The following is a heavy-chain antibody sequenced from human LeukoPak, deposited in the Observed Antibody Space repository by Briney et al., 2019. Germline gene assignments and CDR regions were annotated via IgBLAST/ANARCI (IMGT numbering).Heavy chain of an antibody. CDR2: INHSGST. CDR1: GGSFSACY. CDR3: ARKCGGGSCYNY. V-gene: IGHV4-34*01. J-gene: IGHJ4*02. D-gene: IGHD2-15*01. Sequence: SETLSLTCAVYGGSFSACYWSWIRQPPGKGLEWIGEINHSGSTNYNPSLKSRVTISIDTSKNQFSLKLSSVTAADTAVYYCARKCGGGSCYNYWGQGTLVTVSS.